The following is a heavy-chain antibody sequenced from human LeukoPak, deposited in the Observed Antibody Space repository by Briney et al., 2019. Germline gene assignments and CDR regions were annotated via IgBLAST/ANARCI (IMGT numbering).Heavy chain of an antibody. J-gene: IGHJ5*02. CDR3: ARDQRYCSSTSCYRYNWFDP. Sequence: GGSLRLSCAASGFTFSDYYMSWIRQAPGKGLELVSYISSSGSTIYYADSAKGRITISRDNAKNSLYLQMNSLRGEDTAVYYCARDQRYCSSTSCYRYNWFDPWGQGTLVTVSS. D-gene: IGHD2-2*01. CDR2: ISSSGSTI. CDR1: GFTFSDYY. V-gene: IGHV3-11*01.